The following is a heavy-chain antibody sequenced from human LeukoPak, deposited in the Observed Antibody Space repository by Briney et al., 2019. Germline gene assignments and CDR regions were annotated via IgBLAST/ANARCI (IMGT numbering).Heavy chain of an antibody. J-gene: IGHJ4*02. CDR3: ARFDQDWGTFDY. V-gene: IGHV1-2*02. D-gene: IGHD7-27*01. CDR2: INPNSGGT. Sequence: ASVKVSCKASGYTFAGYYIHWVRRAPGQGLEWMGWINPNSGGTYFAQQFQGRVTMTRDTSITTAYMELRLSSDDTAVYYCARFDQDWGTFDYWGQGTVVTVSS. CDR1: GYTFAGYY.